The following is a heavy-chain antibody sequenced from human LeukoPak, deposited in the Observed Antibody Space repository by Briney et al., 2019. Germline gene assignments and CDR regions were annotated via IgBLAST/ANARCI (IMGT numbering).Heavy chain of an antibody. CDR2: IYYSGST. J-gene: IGHJ3*02. Sequence: SETLSLTCTVSGGSISSHSWSWIRQPPGKGLEWIGYIYYSGSTNYNPSLKSRVTISVDTSKNQFSLKLSSVTAADTAVYYCARLMATVEAFDIWGQGTMVTVSS. CDR1: GGSISSHS. CDR3: ARLMATVEAFDI. V-gene: IGHV4-59*11. D-gene: IGHD4-23*01.